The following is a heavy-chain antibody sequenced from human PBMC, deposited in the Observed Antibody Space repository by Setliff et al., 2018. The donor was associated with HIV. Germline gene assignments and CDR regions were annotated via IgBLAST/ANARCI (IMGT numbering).Heavy chain of an antibody. CDR1: GYTFINDH. V-gene: IGHV1-18*01. CDR2: ISASSVNT. Sequence: GASVKVPCKASGYTFINDHITWVRQAPGQGLEWVGSISASSVNTNYTQGRVTMTTDIATSTAYMELRNLRSDDSAVDYCARVPVRRDYYYMDVWGKGTPVTVSS. J-gene: IGHJ6*03. CDR3: ARVPVRRDYYYMDV.